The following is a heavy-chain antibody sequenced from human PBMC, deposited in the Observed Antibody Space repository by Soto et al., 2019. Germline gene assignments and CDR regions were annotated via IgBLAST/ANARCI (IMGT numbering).Heavy chain of an antibody. V-gene: IGHV3-7*05. D-gene: IGHD2-15*01. CDR1: GFTFSNYW. CDR2: IKQDGSAR. Sequence: EVQLVESGGGLVQPGGSLRLSCAGSGFTFSNYWMSWVRQTPGKGLEWVANIKQDGSARYHVDSVKGRFTISRDNAKNSLYLQMNSLRAEDTGVYFCARASGYCRSPDCKGDAFDICGQGTMVTVSS. CDR3: ARASGYCRSPDCKGDAFDI. J-gene: IGHJ3*02.